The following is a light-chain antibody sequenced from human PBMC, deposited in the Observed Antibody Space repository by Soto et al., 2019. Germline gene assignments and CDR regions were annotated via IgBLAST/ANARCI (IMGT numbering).Light chain of an antibody. V-gene: IGKV3-20*01. Sequence: EIVLTQSPATRSLSPGERATLSCRASQSVRSDLAWYQEKPGQAPRLLIYGASSRATGVPDRFSGSGSGTEFTLTISKLEPEDFALYYCQHYGSSPITFGQGTRLEIK. CDR3: QHYGSSPIT. CDR2: GAS. CDR1: QSVRSD. J-gene: IGKJ5*01.